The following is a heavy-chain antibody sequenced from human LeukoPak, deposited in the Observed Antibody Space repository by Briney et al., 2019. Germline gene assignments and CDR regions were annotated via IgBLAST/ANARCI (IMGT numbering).Heavy chain of an antibody. CDR2: INHSGST. J-gene: IGHJ4*02. D-gene: IGHD6-13*01. CDR1: GGSFSGYY. CDR3: ARGGGEAAAGTVDY. V-gene: IGHV4-34*01. Sequence: PSETLSLTCAVYGGSFSGYYWSWIRQPPGKGLEWIGEINHSGSTNYNPSLKSRVIISVDTSKNQFSLRLSAVTAADTAVYYCARGGGEAAAGTVDYWGQGTLVTVSS.